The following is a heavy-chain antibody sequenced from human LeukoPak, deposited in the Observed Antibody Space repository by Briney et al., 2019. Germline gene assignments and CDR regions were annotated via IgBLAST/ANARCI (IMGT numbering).Heavy chain of an antibody. CDR1: GYTFINYG. D-gene: IGHD2-15*01. CDR3: ARDKQGYCSGGSCSPLRI. Sequence: ASVKVSCKASGYTFINYGISWVRQAPGQGLEWMGWISAYNGNTNYTQKLQGRVTMTTDTSTSTAYMELRSLRSDDTAVYYCARDKQGYCSGGSCSPLRIWGQGTMVTVSS. J-gene: IGHJ3*02. CDR2: ISAYNGNT. V-gene: IGHV1-18*01.